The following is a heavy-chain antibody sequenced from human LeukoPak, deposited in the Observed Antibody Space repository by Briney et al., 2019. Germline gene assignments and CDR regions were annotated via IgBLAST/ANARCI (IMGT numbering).Heavy chain of an antibody. V-gene: IGHV1-2*02. D-gene: IGHD1-26*01. CDR3: ARGGELPDYYFDY. CDR1: GYTFTGYY. J-gene: IGHJ4*02. Sequence: ASVKVSCKASGYTFTGYYMHWVRQAPGQGLEWMGWINPNSGGTNYAQKLQGRVTMTRDTSISTAYMELSRLRSDDTAVYYCARGGELPDYYFDYWGQGTLVTVSS. CDR2: INPNSGGT.